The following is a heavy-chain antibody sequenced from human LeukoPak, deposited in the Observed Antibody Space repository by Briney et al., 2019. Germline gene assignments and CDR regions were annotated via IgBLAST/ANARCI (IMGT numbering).Heavy chain of an antibody. CDR3: ARRWGDAFDI. J-gene: IGHJ3*02. CDR1: GFTFDDYA. V-gene: IGHV3-9*01. Sequence: GGSLRLSCAASGFTFDDYAMRWVRQAPGKGLEWVSGISWNSGSIGYADSVKGRFTISRDNAKNSLYLQMNSLRAEDTALYYCARRWGDAFDIWGQGTMVTVSS. D-gene: IGHD4-23*01. CDR2: ISWNSGSI.